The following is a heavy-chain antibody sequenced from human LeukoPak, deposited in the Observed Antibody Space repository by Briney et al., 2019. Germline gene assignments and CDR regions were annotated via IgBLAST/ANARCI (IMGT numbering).Heavy chain of an antibody. CDR1: GFTFGDYG. Sequence: PGGSLRLSCEGSGFTFGDYGMSWVRQAPGKGPEWVAGISWNADSTGYPDSVKGRFTISRDNAKNSLYLQMNSPRVEDTAFYYCARDRQGITGTEWFDPWGQGILVTVSS. V-gene: IGHV3-20*04. D-gene: IGHD1-20*01. CDR2: ISWNADST. CDR3: ARDRQGITGTEWFDP. J-gene: IGHJ5*02.